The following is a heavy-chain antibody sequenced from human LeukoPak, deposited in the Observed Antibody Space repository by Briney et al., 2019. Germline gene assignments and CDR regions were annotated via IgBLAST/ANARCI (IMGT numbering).Heavy chain of an antibody. CDR3: ARPDYSSGWCDY. CDR2: ISAYNGNT. Sequence: ASVKVSCKASGGTFSSYAISWVRQTPGQGLEWMGWISAYNGNTNYAQKLQGRVTMTTDTSTSTAYMELRSLRSDDTAVYYCARPDYSSGWCDYWGQGTLVTVSS. V-gene: IGHV1-18*01. CDR1: GGTFSSYA. D-gene: IGHD6-19*01. J-gene: IGHJ4*02.